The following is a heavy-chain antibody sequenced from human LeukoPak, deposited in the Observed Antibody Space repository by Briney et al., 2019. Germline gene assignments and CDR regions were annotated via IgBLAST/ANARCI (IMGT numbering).Heavy chain of an antibody. CDR3: AKGRRGITYYDFLDYYYYMDV. V-gene: IGHV3-30*04. D-gene: IGHD3-3*01. CDR1: GFTFSSYA. Sequence: GGSLRLSCAASGFTFSSYAMHWVRQAPGKGLEWVAVISYDGSNKYYADSVKGRFTISRDNSKNTLYLQMNSLRAEDTAVYYCAKGRRGITYYDFLDYYYYMDVWGKGTTVTVSS. J-gene: IGHJ6*03. CDR2: ISYDGSNK.